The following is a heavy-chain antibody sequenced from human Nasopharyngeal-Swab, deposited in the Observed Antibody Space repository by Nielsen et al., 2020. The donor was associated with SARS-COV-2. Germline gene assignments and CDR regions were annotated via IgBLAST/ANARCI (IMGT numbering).Heavy chain of an antibody. CDR2: INPNSGGT. CDR3: ARWTLFWSGYSVPYYYYGMDV. Sequence: ASVKVSCKASGYTFTGYYMHWVRQAPGQGLEWMGRINPNSGGTNYAQKFQGRVTMTRDTSTSTVYMELSSLRSEDTAVYYCARWTLFWSGYSVPYYYYGMDVWGQGTTVTVSS. J-gene: IGHJ6*02. D-gene: IGHD3-3*01. CDR1: GYTFTGYY. V-gene: IGHV1-2*06.